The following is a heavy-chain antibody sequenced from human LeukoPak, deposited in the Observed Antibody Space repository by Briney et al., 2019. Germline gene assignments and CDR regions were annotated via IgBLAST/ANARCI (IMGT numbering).Heavy chain of an antibody. J-gene: IGHJ4*02. CDR2: INWNGGST. CDR1: GFTFDDYG. Sequence: GGSLRLSCAASGFTFDDYGMSWVRQAPGKGLEWVSGINWNGGSTGYADSVKGRFTISRDNAKNSLYLQMNSLRAEDTALYYCARDLSPDTAMDALDYWGQGTLVTVSS. V-gene: IGHV3-20*04. CDR3: ARDLSPDTAMDALDY. D-gene: IGHD5-18*01.